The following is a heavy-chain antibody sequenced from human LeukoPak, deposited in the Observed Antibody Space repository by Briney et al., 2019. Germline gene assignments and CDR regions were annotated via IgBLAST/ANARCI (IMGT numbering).Heavy chain of an antibody. CDR1: GGSISSGSYY. V-gene: IGHV4-61*02. J-gene: IGHJ3*02. CDR2: IYTSGST. CDR3: ARDQALGGQWLLGAFDI. Sequence: SQTLSLTRTVSGGSISSGSYYWSWIRQPAGKGLEWIGRIYTSGSTNYNPSLKSRVTISVDTSKNQFSLKLSSVTAADTAVYYCARDQALGGQWLLGAFDIWGQGTMVTVSS. D-gene: IGHD6-19*01.